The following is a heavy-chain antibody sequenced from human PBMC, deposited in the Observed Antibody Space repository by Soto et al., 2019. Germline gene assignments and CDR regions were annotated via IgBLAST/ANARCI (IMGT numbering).Heavy chain of an antibody. CDR1: GGPISSGDYY. D-gene: IGHD2-2*01. CDR3: ASGRIVLVPAASGFDGFDP. J-gene: IGHJ5*02. CDR2: IYYSGST. Sequence: PSETLSLTCTVSGGPISSGDYYWSWIRQPPGKGLEWIGYIYYSGSTYYNPSLKSRVTISVDTSKNQFSLKLSSVTAADTAVYYCASGRIVLVPAASGFDGFDPWGQGTLVTVSS. V-gene: IGHV4-30-4*01.